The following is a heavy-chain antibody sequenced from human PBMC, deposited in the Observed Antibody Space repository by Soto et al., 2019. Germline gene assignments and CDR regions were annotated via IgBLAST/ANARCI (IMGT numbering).Heavy chain of an antibody. Sequence: GGSLRLSCAASGFTFSSYAMSWVRQAPGKGLEWVSAISGSGGSTYYADSVKGRFTISRDNSKNTLSLLMNSLRVEDMAIYYCAKDQVGATYGNAFDIWGQGTMVTVSS. D-gene: IGHD1-26*01. CDR1: GFTFSSYA. CDR3: AKDQVGATYGNAFDI. CDR2: ISGSGGST. V-gene: IGHV3-23*01. J-gene: IGHJ3*02.